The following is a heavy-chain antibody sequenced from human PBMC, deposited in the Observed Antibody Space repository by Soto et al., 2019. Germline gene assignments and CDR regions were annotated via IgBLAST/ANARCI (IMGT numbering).Heavy chain of an antibody. V-gene: IGHV4-34*01. CDR1: GGSFSGYY. CDR3: AGEVGATGQGLDY. J-gene: IGHJ4*02. D-gene: IGHD1-26*01. CDR2: INHSGST. Sequence: QVQLQQWGAGLFKPSETLSLTCAVYGGSFSGYYWSWIRQPPGKGLEWIGEINHSGSTNYNPSLKSRDTISVDTSKNQFSLKLSSVTAADTAVYYCAGEVGATGQGLDYWGQGTLVTVSS.